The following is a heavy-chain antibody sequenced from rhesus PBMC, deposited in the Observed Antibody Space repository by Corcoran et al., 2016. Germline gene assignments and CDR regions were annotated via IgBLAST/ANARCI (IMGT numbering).Heavy chain of an antibody. CDR3: ADPTGFV. J-gene: IGHJ5-1*01. V-gene: IGHV4S6*01. Sequence: QVQLQESGPGLVKPSEHLPLTRAVSGASISNNDRNWFRQPPGKGLEWIGRIGVSSGSTNYNPSLKSRVTISKDTSKNQFSLKLSSVTAADTAVYYCADPTGFVWGPGVLVTVSS. CDR2: IGVSSGST. CDR1: GASISNND. D-gene: IGHD3-34*01.